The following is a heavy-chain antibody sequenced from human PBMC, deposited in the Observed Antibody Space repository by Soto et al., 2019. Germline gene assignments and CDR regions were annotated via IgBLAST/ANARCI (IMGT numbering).Heavy chain of an antibody. CDR2: ISGSGGST. Sequence: EVQLLESGGGLVQPGGSLRLSCAASGFTFSSYAMNWFRQAPGKGLEWVSAISGSGGSTYYADSVKGRFTISRDNSKNTLYVQMNSLRAEDTAVYYCAKDRIAVAGTVDYWGQGTLVTVSS. V-gene: IGHV3-23*01. CDR1: GFTFSSYA. CDR3: AKDRIAVAGTVDY. J-gene: IGHJ4*02. D-gene: IGHD6-19*01.